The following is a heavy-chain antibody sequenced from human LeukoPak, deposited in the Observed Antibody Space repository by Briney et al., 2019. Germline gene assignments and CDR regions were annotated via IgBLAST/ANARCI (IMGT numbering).Heavy chain of an antibody. CDR2: IYYSGST. J-gene: IGHJ2*01. CDR1: GFSLSTSGVG. CDR3: VRSGGYCSSTTCHVEYFDL. V-gene: IGHV4-39*01. Sequence: SGPTLVKPTQTLTLTCTFSGFSLSTSGVGVGWIRQPPGKDLEWIGSIYYSGSTYYNPSLKSRVTISVDTSKNQFSLKLSSVIAADTAVYYCVRSGGYCSSTTCHVEYFDLWGRGTLVSVSS. D-gene: IGHD2-2*01.